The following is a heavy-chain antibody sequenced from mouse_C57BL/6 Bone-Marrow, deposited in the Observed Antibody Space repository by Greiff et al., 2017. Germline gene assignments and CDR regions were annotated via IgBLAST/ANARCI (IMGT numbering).Heavy chain of an antibody. V-gene: IGHV3-6*01. CDR1: GYSITSGYY. CDR3: ARGVAYPWYFDV. CDR2: ISYDGSN. Sequence: EVKLMESGPGLVKPSQSLSLTCSVTGYSITSGYYWNWIRQFPGNKLEWMGYISYDGSNNYNPSLKNRISITRDTSKNQFFLKLNSVTTEDTATYYCARGVAYPWYFDVWGTGTTVTVSS. J-gene: IGHJ1*03.